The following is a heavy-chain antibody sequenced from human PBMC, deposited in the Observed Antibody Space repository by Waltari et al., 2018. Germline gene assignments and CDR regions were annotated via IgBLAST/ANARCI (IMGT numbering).Heavy chain of an antibody. D-gene: IGHD3-22*01. CDR2: ISYNERNI. CDR1: EFTFSSYA. CDR3: ARDYCDRTNCHGMDV. Sequence: QVQLVESGGGVVQPGRSLRLSCAASEFTFSSYAMHWVRQAPGKGWGWGAVISYNERNIYYIDSVKGRFTISRDNSKKMLFLQMNSLRAEDTAVYYCARDYCDRTNCHGMDVWGQGTTVTVSS. J-gene: IGHJ6*02. V-gene: IGHV3-30*04.